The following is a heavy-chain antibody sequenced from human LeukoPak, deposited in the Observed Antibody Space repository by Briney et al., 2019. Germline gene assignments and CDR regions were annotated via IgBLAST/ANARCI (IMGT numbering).Heavy chain of an antibody. CDR3: AAELYSGTYGRCCSFAF. D-gene: IGHD1-26*01. J-gene: IGHJ4*02. CDR1: GFTFSNSA. CDR2: IIVGSGKT. Sequence: SVKVSCKASGFTFSNSAMQWVRQARGQRLEWVGWIIVGSGKTHYAQNFQERVTITRDMSTNTAYMELSSLRSEDTAVYYCAAELYSGTYGRCCSFAFWGQGTLVTVSS. V-gene: IGHV1-58*02.